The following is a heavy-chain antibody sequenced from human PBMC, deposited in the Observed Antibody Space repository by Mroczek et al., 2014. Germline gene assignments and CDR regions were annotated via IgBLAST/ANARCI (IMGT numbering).Heavy chain of an antibody. CDR1: GGSISSGGYY. J-gene: IGHJ4*02. CDR2: IYYSGST. D-gene: IGHD3-22*01. CDR3: ARGEGYDSSGFVVEAIDY. V-gene: IGHV4-31*03. Sequence: QVQLVESGPGLVKPSQTLSLTCTVSGGSISSGGYYWSWIRQHPGKGLEWIGYIYYSGSTYYNPSLKSRVTISVDTSKNQFSLKLSSVTAADTAVYYCARGEGYDSSGFVVEAIDYWGQGTLVTVSS.